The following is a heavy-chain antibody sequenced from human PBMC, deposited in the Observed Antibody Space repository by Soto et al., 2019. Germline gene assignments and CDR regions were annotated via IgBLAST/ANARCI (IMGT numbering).Heavy chain of an antibody. J-gene: IGHJ3*02. CDR2: INHSGST. CDR3: ARGPRVVMVPNDAFDI. D-gene: IGHD3-22*01. V-gene: IGHV4-34*01. CDR1: GGSFSGYY. Sequence: PSETLSLTCAVYGGSFSGYYWSWIRQPPGKGLEWIGEINHSGSTNYNPSLKSRVTISVDTSKNQFSLKLSSVTAADTAVYYCARGPRVVMVPNDAFDIWGQGTMVTVSS.